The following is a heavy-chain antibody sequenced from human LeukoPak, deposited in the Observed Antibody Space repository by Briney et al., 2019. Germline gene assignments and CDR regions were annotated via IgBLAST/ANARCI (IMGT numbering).Heavy chain of an antibody. CDR1: GYTFTGYY. CDR3: ARGPRSIAARRGNWFDP. J-gene: IGHJ5*02. V-gene: IGHV1-2*06. D-gene: IGHD6-6*01. Sequence: AASVKVSCKASGYTFTGYYMHWVRQAPGQGLEWMGRINPNSGGTNHAQKFQGRVTMTRDTSISTAYMELSRLRSDDTAVYYCARGPRSIAARRGNWFDPWGQGTLVTVSS. CDR2: INPNSGGT.